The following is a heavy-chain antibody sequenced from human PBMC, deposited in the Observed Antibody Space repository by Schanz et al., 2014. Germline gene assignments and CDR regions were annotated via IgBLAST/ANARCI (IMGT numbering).Heavy chain of an antibody. CDR2: IYPDDSDT. V-gene: IGHV5-51*01. CDR3: ARRVLYYFDY. CDR1: GSSFTRYW. J-gene: IGHJ4*02. Sequence: EVQLVQTGAEVRKPGESLRISCKASGSSFTRYWIGWVRQTPGRGLEWMGNIYPDDSDTTYSPTFQGQVTISVDKSITTAYLQWSGLKASDTAMYFCARRVLYYFDYWGPGTLVTVSS.